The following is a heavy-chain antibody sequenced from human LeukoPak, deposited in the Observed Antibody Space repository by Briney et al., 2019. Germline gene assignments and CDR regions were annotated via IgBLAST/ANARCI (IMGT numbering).Heavy chain of an antibody. Sequence: GSVNVSCKVSGYTLVELSMHWVRQAPGKGLEWMGGFDPEHGATIYAQKFQGRVTMTEDTSTDTAYMELTSLRSEDTAVYYCATSQWLVHYYGMEVWGQGTTVTVSS. D-gene: IGHD6-19*01. V-gene: IGHV1-24*01. CDR2: FDPEHGAT. CDR3: ATSQWLVHYYGMEV. J-gene: IGHJ6*02. CDR1: GYTLVELS.